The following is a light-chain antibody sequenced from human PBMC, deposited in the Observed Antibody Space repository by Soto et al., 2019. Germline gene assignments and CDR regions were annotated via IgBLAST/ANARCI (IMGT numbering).Light chain of an antibody. V-gene: IGKV3-15*01. CDR1: QTVSGN. Sequence: IVLTQSPGTLSLSPGDRATLSCGASQTVSGNYLAWYQQKPGQVPRLLIYGASTRATGIPARFSGSGSGTEFTLAISSLQSEDFAVYYCQQYNNWPRTFGQGTKVDIK. CDR2: GAS. CDR3: QQYNNWPRT. J-gene: IGKJ1*01.